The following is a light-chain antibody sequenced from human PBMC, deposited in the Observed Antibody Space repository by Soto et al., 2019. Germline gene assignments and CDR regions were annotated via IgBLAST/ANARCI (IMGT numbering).Light chain of an antibody. V-gene: IGKV3-20*01. J-gene: IGKJ5*01. CDR2: GTS. Sequence: ESVLTQSPGTLSLSPGERATLSCMASQSVSSSSLAWYQQRPGQAPRLLIYGTSSRATGIPERFSGSGSGTDFTLTISSLQPEDVETYYRQKYNSAPITFGQGTRLEIK. CDR1: QSVSSSS. CDR3: QKYNSAPIT.